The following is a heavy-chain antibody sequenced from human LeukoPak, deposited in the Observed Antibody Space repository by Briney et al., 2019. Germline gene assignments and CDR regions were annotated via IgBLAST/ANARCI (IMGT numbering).Heavy chain of an antibody. V-gene: IGHV3-21*01. Sequence: PGRSLTLSCTVSGFTSSTNSTNWVRQAPGKELEWVSSISTSSSHIYYADSVKGRFTLSRDNAKNSLYLQMHSLRAEDTAVYYCARDYDEDYWGQGTLVTVAS. CDR1: GFTSSTNS. D-gene: IGHD5-12*01. CDR3: ARDYDEDY. J-gene: IGHJ4*02. CDR2: ISTSSSHI.